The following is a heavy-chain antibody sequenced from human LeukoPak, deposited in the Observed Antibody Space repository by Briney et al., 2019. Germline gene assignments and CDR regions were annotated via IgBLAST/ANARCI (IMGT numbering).Heavy chain of an antibody. CDR3: AKYGSGSYYLDY. V-gene: IGHV3-21*01. Sequence: GGSLRLSCAASGFTFSSYWMSWVRQAPGKGLAWVSSISSSSSYICYADSVKGRFTISRDNAKNSLYLQMNSLRAEDTAVYYCAKYGSGSYYLDYWGQGTLVTVSS. CDR1: GFTFSSYW. D-gene: IGHD3-10*01. CDR2: ISSSSSYI. J-gene: IGHJ4*02.